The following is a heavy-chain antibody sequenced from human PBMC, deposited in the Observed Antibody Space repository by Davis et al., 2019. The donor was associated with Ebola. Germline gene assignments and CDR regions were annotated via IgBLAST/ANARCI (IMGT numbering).Heavy chain of an antibody. Sequence: GESLKISCAASGFTFSSYTMNSARQAPGQGLEWVSYIGTRGDPTVYADSVKGRFTVSRDDANNSLFLLMNSLRDEDTAIYYCVRDYLFALDIWGQGTMVTVSS. V-gene: IGHV3-48*02. CDR3: VRDYLFALDI. J-gene: IGHJ3*02. CDR2: IGTRGDPT. CDR1: GFTFSSYT.